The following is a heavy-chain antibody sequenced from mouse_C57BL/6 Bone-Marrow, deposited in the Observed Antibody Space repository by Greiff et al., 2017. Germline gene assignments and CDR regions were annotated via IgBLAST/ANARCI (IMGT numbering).Heavy chain of an antibody. V-gene: IGHV3-1*01. CDR3: ARDHGSSYWYFDV. D-gene: IGHD1-1*01. J-gene: IGHJ1*03. Sequence: EVQLQQSGPGMVKPSQSLSLTCTVTGYSITSGYDWHWIRHFPGNKLEWMGYISYSGSTNYNPSLKSRISITHDTSKNHFFLKLNSVTTEDTATYYCARDHGSSYWYFDVWGTGTTVTVSS. CDR1: GYSITSGYD. CDR2: ISYSGST.